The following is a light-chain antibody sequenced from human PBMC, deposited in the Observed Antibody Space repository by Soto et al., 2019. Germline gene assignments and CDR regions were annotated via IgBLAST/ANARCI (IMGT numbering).Light chain of an antibody. J-gene: IGLJ3*02. V-gene: IGLV2-14*01. CDR2: EVS. CDR1: SSDVGGYNY. CDR3: SSYTTISTLA. Sequence: QSALTQPASVSGSPGQSITISCTGTSSDVGGYNYVSWYQQHPGKVPKLMIYEVSNRPSGVSNRFSGSKSGNTASLTISGLQAEDEADYYCSSYTTISTLAFSGGTKLTVL.